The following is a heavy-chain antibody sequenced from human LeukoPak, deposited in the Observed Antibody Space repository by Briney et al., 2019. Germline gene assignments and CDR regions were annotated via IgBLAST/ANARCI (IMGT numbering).Heavy chain of an antibody. CDR2: IIPIFGTA. Sequence: SVKVSCKASGYTFTSYYMHWVRQAPGQGLEWMGRIIPIFGTANYAQKFQGRVTITTDESTSTAYMELSSLRSEDTAVYYCARDRGYYYYYMDVWGKGTTVTVSS. CDR3: ARDRGYYYYYMDV. D-gene: IGHD3-10*01. CDR1: GYTFTSYY. J-gene: IGHJ6*03. V-gene: IGHV1-69*05.